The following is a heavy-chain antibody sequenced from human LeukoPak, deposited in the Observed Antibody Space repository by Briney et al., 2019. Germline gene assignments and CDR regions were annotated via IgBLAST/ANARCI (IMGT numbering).Heavy chain of an antibody. J-gene: IGHJ4*02. Sequence: PGGSLRLSCAASGFTFSSYEMNWVREAPGKGLEWVSYISSSGSTIYYADSVKGRFTISRDNAKNSLYLQMNSLRAEDTAVYYCARDRVGYYYDYWGQGTLVTVSS. CDR1: GFTFSSYE. CDR3: ARDRVGYYYDY. CDR2: ISSSGSTI. V-gene: IGHV3-48*03. D-gene: IGHD3-22*01.